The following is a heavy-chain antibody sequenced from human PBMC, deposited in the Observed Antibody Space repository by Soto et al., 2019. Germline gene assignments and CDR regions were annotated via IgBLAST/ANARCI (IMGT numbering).Heavy chain of an antibody. CDR2: ISGSGGCT. Sequence: PGGSLRLSCADSGFTFSSYAMSWVHQAQGQGLEWVSAISGSGGCTYYADCVKGRFTISRDYANNALYLQTNSLRAEDTAVYYCAKDLRSSGWYDFDYWGQGTLVTVSS. V-gene: IGHV3-23*01. CDR3: AKDLRSSGWYDFDY. D-gene: IGHD6-19*01. J-gene: IGHJ4*02. CDR1: GFTFSSYA.